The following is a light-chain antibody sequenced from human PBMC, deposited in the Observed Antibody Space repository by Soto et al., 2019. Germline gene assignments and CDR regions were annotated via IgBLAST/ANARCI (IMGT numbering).Light chain of an antibody. Sequence: QAVVTQEPSLTVCPGETVTLTCASSAGPVTSGYYPNWFQQKPGQAPRALIYSTSNRYSWTPARFSGSLLGDRAALTLSGVQPEDEAEYYCLLYYGGARLIFGGGTKLTVL. J-gene: IGLJ2*01. CDR1: AGPVTSGYY. CDR3: LLYYGGARLI. V-gene: IGLV7-43*01. CDR2: STS.